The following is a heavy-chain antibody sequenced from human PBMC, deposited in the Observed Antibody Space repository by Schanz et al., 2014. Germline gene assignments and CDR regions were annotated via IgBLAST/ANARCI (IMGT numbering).Heavy chain of an antibody. Sequence: EVQLVESGGGLVKPGGSLRLSCAASGFTFNNFGMNWVRQAPGKGLEWVAGISGSGGSTDYADSVKGRFIIPRDNSKNTLYLQMNSLRAEDTAVYFCARDGGRDGYNLAFDVWGQGTLVTVSS. J-gene: IGHJ3*01. CDR3: ARDGGRDGYNLAFDV. D-gene: IGHD5-12*01. CDR2: ISGSGGST. V-gene: IGHV3-23*04. CDR1: GFTFNNFG.